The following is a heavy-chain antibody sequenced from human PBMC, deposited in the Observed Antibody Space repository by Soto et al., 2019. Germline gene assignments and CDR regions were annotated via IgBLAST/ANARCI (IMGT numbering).Heavy chain of an antibody. Sequence: ASVKVSCKASGYTFTGYYMHWVRQAPGQGLEWMGWINPNSGGTNYAQKFQGWVTMTRDTSISTAYMELSRLRSDDTVVYYCARSSGSDSSGWYYYGMDVWGQGTTVTVSS. J-gene: IGHJ6*02. CDR1: GYTFTGYY. CDR3: ARSSGSDSSGWYYYGMDV. CDR2: INPNSGGT. D-gene: IGHD6-19*01. V-gene: IGHV1-2*04.